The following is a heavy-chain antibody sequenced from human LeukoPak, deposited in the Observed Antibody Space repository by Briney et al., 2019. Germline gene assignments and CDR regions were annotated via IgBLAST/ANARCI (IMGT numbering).Heavy chain of an antibody. Sequence: GGSLRFSCAASGFTFSTYSKNWVRQAPGKGLEWVSSISSSSTYIYYADSVKGRFTISRDNAKNSLYLQMNSLRAEDTAVYYCGTWTTVASYFDYWGQGTLVTVSS. J-gene: IGHJ4*02. D-gene: IGHD4-17*01. CDR2: ISSSSTYI. CDR3: GTWTTVASYFDY. CDR1: GFTFSTYS. V-gene: IGHV3-21*06.